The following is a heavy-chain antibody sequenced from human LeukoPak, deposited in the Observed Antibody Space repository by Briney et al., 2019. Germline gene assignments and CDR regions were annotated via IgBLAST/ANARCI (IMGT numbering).Heavy chain of an antibody. Sequence: ASVKVSCKTSAYSFTGYYFHWIRQAPGQGLEWMGWINANSGDTNYAQQFQGRLTMTRDRSISTVYMELSRLRTDDTAVYYCARDFSWGVDSWGQGTLVTVSS. V-gene: IGHV1-2*02. J-gene: IGHJ4*02. CDR3: ARDFSWGVDS. D-gene: IGHD3-10*01. CDR1: AYSFTGYY. CDR2: INANSGDT.